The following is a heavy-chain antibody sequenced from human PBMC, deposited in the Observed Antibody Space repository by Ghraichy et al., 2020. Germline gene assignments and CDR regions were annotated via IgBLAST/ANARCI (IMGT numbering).Heavy chain of an antibody. J-gene: IGHJ6*02. V-gene: IGHV4-34*01. Sequence: SQTLSLTCAVYGGSFSGYYWSWIRQPPGKGLEWIGEINHSGSTNYNPSLKSRVTISVDTSKNQFSLKLSSVTAADTAVYYCARGHNTRLGRYYYYYGMDVWGQGTTVTVSS. CDR3: ARGHNTRLGRYYYYYGMDV. CDR2: INHSGST. D-gene: IGHD7-27*01. CDR1: GGSFSGYY.